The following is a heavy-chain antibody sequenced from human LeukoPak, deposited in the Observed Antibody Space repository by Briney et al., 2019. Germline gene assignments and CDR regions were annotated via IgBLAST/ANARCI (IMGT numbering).Heavy chain of an antibody. Sequence: PGGSLRLSCAASGFTFSSYSMNWVRQAPGKGLEWVSYISSSSSTIYYADSVKGRFTISRDNSKNTLYLQMNSLRADDTAVYYCARVLYAYWFDPWGQGTLVTVSS. CDR1: GFTFSSYS. CDR2: ISSSSSTI. V-gene: IGHV3-48*01. J-gene: IGHJ5*02. CDR3: ARVLYAYWFDP. D-gene: IGHD2-8*01.